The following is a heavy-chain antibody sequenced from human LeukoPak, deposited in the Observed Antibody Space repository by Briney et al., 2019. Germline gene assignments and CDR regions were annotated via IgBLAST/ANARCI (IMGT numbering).Heavy chain of an antibody. CDR1: GFTFSSYW. D-gene: IGHD4-17*01. CDR3: ARDLKGRTTVTTRRSYYFDY. V-gene: IGHV3-7*01. CDR2: IKQDGSGK. J-gene: IGHJ4*02. Sequence: GGSLRLSCAASGFTFSSYWMSWVRQAPGKGLEWVANIKQDGSGKYYADSVKGRFTISRDNAKNSLYLQMNSLRAEDTAVYYCARDLKGRTTVTTRRSYYFDYWGQGTLVTVSS.